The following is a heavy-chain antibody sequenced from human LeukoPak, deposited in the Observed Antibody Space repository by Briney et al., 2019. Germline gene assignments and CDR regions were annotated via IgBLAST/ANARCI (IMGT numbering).Heavy chain of an antibody. D-gene: IGHD2-2*01. V-gene: IGHV3-48*03. J-gene: IGHJ4*02. CDR2: ISSSGSTI. Sequence: GGSLRLSCEASGFTLITYEMNWVRQAPGKGLEWVSHISSSGSTIYYADSVKGRFTISRDNAKNSLYLQMNSLRAEDTAVYYCARRYCSSTSCLFDYWGQGTLVTVSS. CDR1: GFTLITYE. CDR3: ARRYCSSTSCLFDY.